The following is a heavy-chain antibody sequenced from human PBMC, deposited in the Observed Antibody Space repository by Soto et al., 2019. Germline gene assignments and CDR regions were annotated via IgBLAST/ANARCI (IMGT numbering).Heavy chain of an antibody. J-gene: IGHJ6*02. CDR3: ARDTGSYYYGMDV. Sequence: GGSLRLSCAASGFTFSSYGMHWVRQAPGKGLEWVAVIWYDGSNKYYADSVKGRFTISRDNSKNTLYLQMNSLRAEDTAVYYCARDTGSYYYGMDVWGQGTTVTVSS. CDR2: IWYDGSNK. V-gene: IGHV3-33*01. CDR1: GFTFSSYG.